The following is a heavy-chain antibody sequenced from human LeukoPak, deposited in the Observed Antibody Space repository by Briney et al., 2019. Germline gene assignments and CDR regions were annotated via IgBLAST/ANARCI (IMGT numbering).Heavy chain of an antibody. J-gene: IGHJ4*02. D-gene: IGHD5-24*01. Sequence: SETLSLTCAVYGGPFSGYYWSWIRQPPGKGLEWIGEINHSGSTNYNPSLKSRVTISVDTSKNQFSLKLSSVTAADTAVYYCAREVRDGYNYFDYWGQGTLVTVSS. CDR3: AREVRDGYNYFDY. CDR1: GGPFSGYY. CDR2: INHSGST. V-gene: IGHV4-34*01.